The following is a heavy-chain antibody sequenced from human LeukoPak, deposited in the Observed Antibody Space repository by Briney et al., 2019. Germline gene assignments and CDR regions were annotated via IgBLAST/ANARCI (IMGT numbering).Heavy chain of an antibody. CDR3: ARDDIYYDSSGYTPG. J-gene: IGHJ4*02. Sequence: SETLSLTCTVSGGSISSGSYYWSWIRQPAGKGLEWIGRIYTSGSTNYNPSLKSRVTISVDTSKNQFSLKLSSVTAADTAVYYCARDDIYYDSSGYTPGWGQGTLVTVSS. D-gene: IGHD3-22*01. V-gene: IGHV4-61*02. CDR1: GGSISSGSYY. CDR2: IYTSGST.